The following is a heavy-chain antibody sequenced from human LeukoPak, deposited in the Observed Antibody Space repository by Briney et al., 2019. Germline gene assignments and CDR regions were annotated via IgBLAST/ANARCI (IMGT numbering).Heavy chain of an antibody. CDR3: ARIEGSTFDY. CDR2: IYHGDSES. Sequence: GESRKISCKGSGYTFTTYWIGWVRQMPGKGLKWMGIIYHGDSESKYNPSLQGQVTISADKSISTVYLQWSSLKASDTAIYYCARIEGSTFDYWGQGTVVTVSS. J-gene: IGHJ4*02. CDR1: GYTFTTYW. V-gene: IGHV5-51*01.